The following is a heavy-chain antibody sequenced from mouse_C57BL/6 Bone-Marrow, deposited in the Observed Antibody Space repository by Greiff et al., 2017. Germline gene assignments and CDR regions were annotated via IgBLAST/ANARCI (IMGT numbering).Heavy chain of an antibody. V-gene: IGHV1-74*01. CDR2: IHPSDSDT. J-gene: IGHJ4*01. CDR3: AINYYYGSSPYAMDY. CDR1: GYTFTSYW. Sequence: QVQLQQPGAELVKPGASVKVSCKASGYTFTSYWMHWVKQRPGQGLEWIGRIHPSDSDTNYNQKFKGKATLTVDKSSSTAYMQLSSLTSEDSAVYYCAINYYYGSSPYAMDYWGQGTSVTVSS. D-gene: IGHD1-1*01.